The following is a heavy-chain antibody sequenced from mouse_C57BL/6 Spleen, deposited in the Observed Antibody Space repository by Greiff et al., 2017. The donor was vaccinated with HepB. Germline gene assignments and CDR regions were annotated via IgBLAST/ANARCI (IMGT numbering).Heavy chain of an antibody. CDR1: GYTFTDYN. J-gene: IGHJ2*01. CDR2: INPNNGGT. V-gene: IGHV1-22*01. CDR3: ARESRYYGKGDYFDY. Sequence: EVQLQESGPELVKPGASVKMSCKASGYTFTDYNMHWVKQSHGKSLEWIGYINPNNGGTSYNQKFKGKATLTVNKSSSTAYMELRSLTSEDSAVYYCARESRYYGKGDYFDYWGQGTTLTVSS. D-gene: IGHD1-1*01.